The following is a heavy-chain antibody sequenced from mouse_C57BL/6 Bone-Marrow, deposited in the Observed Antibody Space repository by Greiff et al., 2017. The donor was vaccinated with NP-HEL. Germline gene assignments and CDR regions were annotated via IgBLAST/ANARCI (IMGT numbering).Heavy chain of an antibody. CDR2: IRSKSNNYAT. V-gene: IGHV10-1*01. CDR3: VRKGYDDYYLDY. Sequence: EVKLVESGGGLVQPKASLKLSCAASGFSFNTYAMNWVRQAPGKGLAWVARIRSKSNNYATYYADSLKDRLAISRDDSESMLYLQKNNLKTEDTAVYYCVRKGYDDYYLDYWGQGTTLTVSS. D-gene: IGHD2-3*01. CDR1: GFSFNTYA. J-gene: IGHJ2*01.